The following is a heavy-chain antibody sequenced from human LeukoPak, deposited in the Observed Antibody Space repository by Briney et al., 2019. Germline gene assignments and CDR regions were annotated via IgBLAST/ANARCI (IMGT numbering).Heavy chain of an antibody. D-gene: IGHD6-19*01. CDR2: ISAYNGDT. V-gene: IGHV1-18*01. J-gene: IGHJ4*02. Sequence: GASVKVSCKASGYTFSNFGISWVRQAPGQGLEWMGWISAYNGDTNYAQKLQDRVTMTTDTSTSTPYMELRSLRSDDTAVYYCASGYSSGWYTAQNYFDYWGQGTLVTVSS. CDR3: ASGYSSGWYTAQNYFDY. CDR1: GYTFSNFG.